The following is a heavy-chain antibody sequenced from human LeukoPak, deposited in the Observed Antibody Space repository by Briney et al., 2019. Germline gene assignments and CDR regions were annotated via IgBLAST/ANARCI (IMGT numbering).Heavy chain of an antibody. CDR2: IYYSGST. V-gene: IGHV4-59*01. D-gene: IGHD3-22*01. Sequence: SETLSLTCTVSGGSISSYYWSWIRQPPGKGLEWIGYIYYSGSTNYNPSLKSRVTISVDTSKNQFSLKLSSVTAADTAVHYCAREASDYYDSSGYFHFDYWGQGTLVTVSS. J-gene: IGHJ4*02. CDR3: AREASDYYDSSGYFHFDY. CDR1: GGSISSYY.